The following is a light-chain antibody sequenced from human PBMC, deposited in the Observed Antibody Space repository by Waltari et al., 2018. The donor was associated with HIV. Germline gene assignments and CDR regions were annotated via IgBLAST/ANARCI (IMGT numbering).Light chain of an antibody. J-gene: IGLJ3*02. CDR1: SRHNTYA. V-gene: IGLV4-69*01. Sequence: QLVLTQSPSASASLGASFKPTCTLRSRHNTYAIAWHQQQPKKGPRYLMRLKSDGGHSKGDGIPARFSGSSSGSERYLIISSLQSEDEADYYCQTWGSGIRVFGGGTKLTVL. CDR3: QTWGSGIRV. CDR2: LKSDGGH.